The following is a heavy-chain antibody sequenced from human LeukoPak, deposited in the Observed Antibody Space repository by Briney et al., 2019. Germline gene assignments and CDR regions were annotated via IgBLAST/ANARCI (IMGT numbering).Heavy chain of an antibody. J-gene: IGHJ4*02. CDR2: IRYDGSLE. CDR3: AQGGLRLDY. CDR1: GFTFSSYG. V-gene: IGHV3-30*02. Sequence: GGSLRLSCAASGFTFSSYGMHWVRQAPGKGLKWVTFIRYDGSLEFYADSVEGRFTISRDNSNNTLYLQMNSLRTEDTAVYYCAQGGLRLDYWGQGTLVTVSS.